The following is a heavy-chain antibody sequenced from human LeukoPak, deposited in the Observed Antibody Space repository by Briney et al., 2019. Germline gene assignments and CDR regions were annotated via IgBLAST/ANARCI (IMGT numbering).Heavy chain of an antibody. CDR1: GYTLTELS. V-gene: IGHV1-24*01. J-gene: IGHJ4*02. D-gene: IGHD3-3*01. CDR3: ATGVLRVLGEVTPDFDY. Sequence: ASVKVSCKVSGYTLTELSMHWVRQAPGKGLEXXXXXXXXDGETIYAQKFQGRVTMTEDTSTDTAYMELSSLRSEDTAVYYCATGVLRVLGEVTPDFDYWGQGTLVTVSS. CDR2: XXXXDGET.